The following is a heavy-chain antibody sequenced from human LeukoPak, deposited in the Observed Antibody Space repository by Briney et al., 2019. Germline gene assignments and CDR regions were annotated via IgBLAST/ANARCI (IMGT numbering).Heavy chain of an antibody. D-gene: IGHD3-22*01. Sequence: PGGSLRLSCAASGFTFSSYWMNWVRQAPGKGLEWVSSISSSSNYIYYADSVKGRFTISRDNAKNSLYLQMNSLRAEDTAVYYCARDNTMIVPSIDSWGQGTLVTVSS. CDR2: ISSSSNYI. CDR3: ARDNTMIVPSIDS. J-gene: IGHJ4*02. CDR1: GFTFSSYW. V-gene: IGHV3-21*01.